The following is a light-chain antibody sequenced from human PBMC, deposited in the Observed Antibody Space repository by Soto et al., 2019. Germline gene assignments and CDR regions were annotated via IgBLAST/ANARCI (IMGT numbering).Light chain of an antibody. Sequence: DIQMTQSPSSLSASVGDRVTISCRASQNIAYFLNWYQQQAGKAPKLLIYAASSLQSGVPSRFSGSGSGTDFTLTISSLQPEDFATYYCQPSYSGLPMYTFGQGTKLEI. CDR1: QNIAYF. CDR2: AAS. CDR3: QPSYSGLPMYT. J-gene: IGKJ2*01. V-gene: IGKV1-39*01.